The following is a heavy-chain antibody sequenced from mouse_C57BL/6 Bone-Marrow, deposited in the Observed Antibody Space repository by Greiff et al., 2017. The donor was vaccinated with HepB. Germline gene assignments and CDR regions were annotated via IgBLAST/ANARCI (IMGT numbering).Heavy chain of an antibody. V-gene: IGHV1-19*01. CDR2: INPYNGGT. CDR3: ARKRGLLPWFAY. J-gene: IGHJ3*01. D-gene: IGHD1-1*01. CDR1: GYTFTDYY. Sequence: VQLQQSGPVLVKPGASVKMSCKASGYTFTDYYMNWVKQSHGKSLEWIGVINPYNGGTSYNQKFKGKATLTVGKSSSTAYMELNSLTSEDSAVYYCARKRGLLPWFAYWGQGTLVTVSA.